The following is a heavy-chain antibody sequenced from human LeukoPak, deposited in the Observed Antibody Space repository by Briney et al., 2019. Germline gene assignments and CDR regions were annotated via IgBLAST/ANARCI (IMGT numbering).Heavy chain of an antibody. CDR3: ARVGDYYDSSGTNWFDP. CDR2: ISAYNGNT. V-gene: IGHV1-18*01. J-gene: IGHJ5*02. D-gene: IGHD3-22*01. Sequence: ASVKVSCKASGYTFTRYGISWVRQAPGQGLEWMGWISAYNGNTNYAQKLQGRVTMTTDTSTSTAYMELRSLRSDDTAVYYCARVGDYYDSSGTNWFDPWGQGTLVTVSS. CDR1: GYTFTRYG.